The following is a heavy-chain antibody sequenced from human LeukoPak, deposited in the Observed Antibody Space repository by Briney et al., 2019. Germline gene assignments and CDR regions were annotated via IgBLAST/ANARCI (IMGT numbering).Heavy chain of an antibody. Sequence: SETLSLTCAVYGGSFSGYLWSWIRQPPGKGLEWIGEMNHIGGINYNPSLKSRVTISVDTSKNQFSLKFSSVTAADTGVYYCVRSYCSSTSCRKYYFDYWGQGTLVTVSS. CDR3: VRSYCSSTSCRKYYFDY. CDR1: GGSFSGYL. D-gene: IGHD2-2*01. V-gene: IGHV4-34*01. CDR2: MNHIGGI. J-gene: IGHJ4*02.